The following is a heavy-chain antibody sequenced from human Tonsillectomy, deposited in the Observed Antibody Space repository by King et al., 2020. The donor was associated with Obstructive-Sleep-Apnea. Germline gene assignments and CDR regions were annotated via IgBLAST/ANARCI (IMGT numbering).Heavy chain of an antibody. D-gene: IGHD2-8*01. CDR1: GDSISRAHW. Sequence: QLQESGPGLVKPSGTLSLTCAVSGDSISRAHWWSWVRQPPGKGLEWIGEIYNAWNINYNPSLQSRVTISVDESKNQFTLKVNSVTAADTAVYYCARNVGRGCHGVGPRGENGGQGTPVTVSS. V-gene: IGHV4-4*02. CDR3: ARNVGRGCHGVGPRGEN. CDR2: IYNAWNI. J-gene: IGHJ4*02.